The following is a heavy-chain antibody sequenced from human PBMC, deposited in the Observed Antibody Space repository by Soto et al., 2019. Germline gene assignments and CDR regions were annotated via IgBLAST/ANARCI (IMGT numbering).Heavy chain of an antibody. CDR2: ISYDGINE. CDR3: ARDRLRLGELSLIGYFDY. CDR1: GFTFTSYA. V-gene: IGHV3-30*15. D-gene: IGHD3-16*02. J-gene: IGHJ4*02. Sequence: QVQLVESGGSVVQPGRSLRLSCEASGFTFTSYAMHWVRQAPGKGLEWVAVISYDGINEYYADSVKGRFTISRDNSKNTLFLQMSILRVDDTAVYYCARDRLRLGELSLIGYFDYWGQGTLVTVSS.